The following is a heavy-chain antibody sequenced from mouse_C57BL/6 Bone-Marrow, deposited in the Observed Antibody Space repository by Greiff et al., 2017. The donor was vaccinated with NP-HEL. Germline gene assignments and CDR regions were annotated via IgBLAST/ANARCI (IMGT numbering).Heavy chain of an antibody. J-gene: IGHJ1*03. CDR3: ASQIYYYGSSYRYFDV. CDR2: IYPRSGNT. Sequence: VQLQQSGAELARPGASVKLSCKASGYTFTSYGISWVKQRTGQGLEWIGEIYPRSGNTYYNEKFKGKATLTADKSSSTAYMELRSLTSEDSAVYFCASQIYYYGSSYRYFDVWGTGTTVTVSS. D-gene: IGHD1-1*01. V-gene: IGHV1-81*01. CDR1: GYTFTSYG.